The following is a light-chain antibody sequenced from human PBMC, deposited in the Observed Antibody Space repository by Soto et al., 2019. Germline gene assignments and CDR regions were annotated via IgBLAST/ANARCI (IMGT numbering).Light chain of an antibody. CDR3: QQYNSYWT. CDR1: QSISSW. J-gene: IGKJ1*01. Sequence: DIQMTQSPSTLSASVGDRVTITCRASQSISSWLAWYQQKPGKAPKLLIYKASSLESGVPSRFSGIGSGTEFTLTISSLQPDDFATYYCQQYNSYWTFGQGTKVGIK. V-gene: IGKV1-5*03. CDR2: KAS.